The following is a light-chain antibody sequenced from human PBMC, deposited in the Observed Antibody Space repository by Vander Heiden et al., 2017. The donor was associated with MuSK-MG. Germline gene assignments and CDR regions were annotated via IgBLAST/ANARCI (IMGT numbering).Light chain of an antibody. Sequence: QSVLTQQPSVSGAPGQRVTISCTGSRSNIGAGHDVHWYQQLPGTAPKGLIYGNNNRPSGAPDRFSGSKSGTSASLAITGLQAEDEADYYCQSSDSSLSGSRVFGGGTKLTVL. CDR3: QSSDSSLSGSRV. CDR2: GNN. V-gene: IGLV1-40*01. CDR1: RSNIGAGHD. J-gene: IGLJ2*01.